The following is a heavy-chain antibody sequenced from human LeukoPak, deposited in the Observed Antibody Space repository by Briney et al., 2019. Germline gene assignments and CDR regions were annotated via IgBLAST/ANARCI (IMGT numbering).Heavy chain of an antibody. CDR2: IQDSGST. D-gene: IGHD3-10*01. J-gene: IGHJ5*02. CDR3: ARDYHAPGSYYHGFDA. V-gene: IGHV4-59*01. CDR1: GGAISTYF. Sequence: SETLSLTCSVSGGAISTYFWSWIRQPPGQGLEWIGYIQDSGSTDYNPSLKSRVTISVERSKNQFYLKVTSVTAADTAVYYCARDYHAPGSYYHGFDAWGQGTLVTVSS.